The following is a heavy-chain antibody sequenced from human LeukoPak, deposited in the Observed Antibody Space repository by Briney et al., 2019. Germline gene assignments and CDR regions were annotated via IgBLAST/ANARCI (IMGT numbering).Heavy chain of an antibody. CDR2: IRYDGNSK. D-gene: IGHD6-19*01. V-gene: IGHV3-30*02. Sequence: PGGPLRLSCGASGFPFSSFGMHWVRQTPAKGLEWVAFIRYDGNSKYNADSVKGRFTISRDNSKNTLYLHMNSLRAEDTAVYCCAKGSKAVLFTRDHYMDVWGKGTTVTISS. CDR3: AKGSKAVLFTRDHYMDV. CDR1: GFPFSSFG. J-gene: IGHJ6*03.